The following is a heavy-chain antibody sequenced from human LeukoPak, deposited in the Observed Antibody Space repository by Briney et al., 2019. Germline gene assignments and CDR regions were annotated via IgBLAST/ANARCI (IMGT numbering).Heavy chain of an antibody. CDR2: IYQSGSGSS. J-gene: IGHJ4*02. D-gene: IGHD3-3*01. CDR1: GGSIISSNYY. CDR3: ASTLRFLPYRRFDY. V-gene: IGHV4-39*01. Sequence: SETLSLTCSVSGGSIISSNYYWGWIRQPPGKGLEWIGSIYQSGSGSSYYNPSLKSRVTISGDTSKNQFFLRLSSVTAADTAVYYCASTLRFLPYRRFDYWGQGTLVTVPA.